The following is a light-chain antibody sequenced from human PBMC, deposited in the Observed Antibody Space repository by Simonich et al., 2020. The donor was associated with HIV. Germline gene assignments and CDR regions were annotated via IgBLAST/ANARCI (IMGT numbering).Light chain of an antibody. CDR3: SSYAGSNTVV. J-gene: IGLJ2*01. CDR2: EVN. CDR1: NSDVGGYNY. V-gene: IGLV2-8*01. Sequence: QSALTQPPSASGSPVQSVTISCTGTNSDVGGYNYVSWYQQHPGKAPKLIIYEVNKRPSVVPDRFSGSKSDNTASLTVSGLQAEDEANYYCSSYAGSNTVVFGGGTKLTVL.